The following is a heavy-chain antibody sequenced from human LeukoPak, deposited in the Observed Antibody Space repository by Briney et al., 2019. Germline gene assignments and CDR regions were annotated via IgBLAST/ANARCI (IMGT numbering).Heavy chain of an antibody. CDR3: ARLYRITIFGEGPGAFDI. J-gene: IGHJ3*02. CDR2: IIPIFGTA. CDR1: GGTSSSYA. D-gene: IGHD3-3*01. Sequence: SVKVSCKASGGTSSSYAISWVRQAPGQGLEWMGGIIPIFGTANYAQKFQGRVTITADESTSTAYMELSSLRSEDTAVYYCARLYRITIFGEGPGAFDIWGQGTMVTVSS. V-gene: IGHV1-69*01.